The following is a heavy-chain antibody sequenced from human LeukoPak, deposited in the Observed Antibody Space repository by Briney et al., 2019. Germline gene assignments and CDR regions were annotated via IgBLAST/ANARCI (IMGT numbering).Heavy chain of an antibody. D-gene: IGHD3-3*01. CDR1: GYSLSTHW. CDR3: PRLRREYDLLSGFSY. V-gene: IGHV5-51*01. CDR2: IYPADSDT. J-gene: IGHJ4*02. Sequence: GESLKIPCEASGYSLSTHWIAWVRQMPGKGLEWMGLIYPADSDTRYSPSFQGQVTISADKSLSTAFLQWSSLTASDTAIYYCPRLRREYDLLSGFSYWGQGTLVSASS.